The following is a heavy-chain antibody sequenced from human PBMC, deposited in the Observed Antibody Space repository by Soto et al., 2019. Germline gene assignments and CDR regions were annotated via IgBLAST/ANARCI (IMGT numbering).Heavy chain of an antibody. Sequence: QLVQSGGEVQKPGASVKVSCKTSGYTFNDYGINWVRQAPGQGLEWMGWISAYNGNTNYAQKFQGRVTWTTDTSTSTAYMELKSLTSDDTAVYYCARWGRDYGAPFDYWGQGTPVTVSS. CDR3: ARWGRDYGAPFDY. CDR1: GYTFNDYG. CDR2: ISAYNGNT. V-gene: IGHV1-18*01. J-gene: IGHJ4*02. D-gene: IGHD4-17*01.